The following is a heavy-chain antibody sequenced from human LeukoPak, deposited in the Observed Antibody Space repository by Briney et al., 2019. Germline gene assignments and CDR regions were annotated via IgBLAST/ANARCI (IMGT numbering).Heavy chain of an antibody. CDR1: GFTVSNNY. D-gene: IGHD6-19*01. V-gene: IGHV3-66*01. CDR2: IYSGGST. Sequence: GGSLRLSCAASGFTVSNNYMSWVRQAPGKGLEWVSVIYSGGSTYYADSVKGRFTISRDNSKNTLYLQMNSLRAEDTAVYYCARGKVYSTGWYYFDYWGQGTPVTVSS. J-gene: IGHJ4*02. CDR3: ARGKVYSTGWYYFDY.